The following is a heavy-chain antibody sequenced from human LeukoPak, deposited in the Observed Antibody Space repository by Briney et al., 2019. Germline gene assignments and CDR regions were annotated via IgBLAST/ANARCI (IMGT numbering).Heavy chain of an antibody. Sequence: ASVKVSCKASGYTFTSYGISWVRQAPGQGLEWMGWISAYNGNTNYAQKLQGRVTMTTDTSTSTAYMELRSLRSDDTAVYYCARDKGVVPAATYYYYYYMDVWGKGTTVTVSS. D-gene: IGHD2-2*01. CDR2: ISAYNGNT. CDR1: GYTFTSYG. J-gene: IGHJ6*03. CDR3: ARDKGVVPAATYYYYYYMDV. V-gene: IGHV1-18*01.